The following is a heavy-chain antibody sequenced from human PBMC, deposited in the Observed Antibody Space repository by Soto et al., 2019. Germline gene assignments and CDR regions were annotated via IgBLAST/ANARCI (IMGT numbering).Heavy chain of an antibody. CDR1: GYTFTSYY. D-gene: IGHD3-22*01. CDR3: ARDYYDSSGYYSLGPTYDAFDI. CDR2: INPSGGST. J-gene: IGHJ3*02. V-gene: IGHV1-46*01. Sequence: VKVSCKASGYTFTSYYMHWVRQAPGQGLEWMGIINPSGGSTSYAQKFQGRVTMTRDTSTSTVYMELSSLRSEDTAVYYCARDYYDSSGYYSLGPTYDAFDIWGQGTMVTVSS.